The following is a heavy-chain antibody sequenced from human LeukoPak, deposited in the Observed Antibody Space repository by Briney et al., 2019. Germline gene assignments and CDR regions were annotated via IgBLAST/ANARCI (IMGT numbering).Heavy chain of an antibody. CDR2: ISSSGSTI. Sequence: GRSVRLLCAAAGLTFSSYEMSWVRLAPGNGLEWDSYISSSGSTIYSADSVKGRFTISRDNAKNSLYLQMNSLRADDTAGYYCAEPGITMIGGVWGKGTTVTISS. D-gene: IGHD3-10*02. CDR3: AEPGITMIGGV. J-gene: IGHJ6*04. V-gene: IGHV3-48*03. CDR1: GLTFSSYE.